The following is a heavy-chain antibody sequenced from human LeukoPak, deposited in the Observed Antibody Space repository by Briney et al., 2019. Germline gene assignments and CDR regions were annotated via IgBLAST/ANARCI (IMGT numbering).Heavy chain of an antibody. J-gene: IGHJ4*02. V-gene: IGHV3-74*01. CDR1: RFIVNNYW. D-gene: IGHD4-23*01. CDR3: VKDFGGNSDY. CDR2: INEDGRVT. Sequence: TGGSLRLSCAASRFIVNNYWMHWVRQAPGKGLVWVSRINEDGRVTSYAGSVRGRFTISRDSVENTLHLQMNSLRAEDTAVYYCVKDFGGNSDYWGQGTLVTVSS.